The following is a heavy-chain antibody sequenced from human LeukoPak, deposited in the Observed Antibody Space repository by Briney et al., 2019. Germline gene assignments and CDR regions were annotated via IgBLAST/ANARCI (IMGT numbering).Heavy chain of an antibody. CDR1: GGSISSGGYY. CDR2: IYYSGST. Sequence: SETLSLTCTVSGGSISSGGYYWSWICQHPGKGLEWIGYIYYSGSTYYNPSLKSRVTISVDTSKNQFSLKLSSVTAADTAVYYCARDRGYYYDSSGSIDYWGQGTLVTVSS. V-gene: IGHV4-31*03. J-gene: IGHJ4*02. CDR3: ARDRGYYYDSSGSIDY. D-gene: IGHD3-22*01.